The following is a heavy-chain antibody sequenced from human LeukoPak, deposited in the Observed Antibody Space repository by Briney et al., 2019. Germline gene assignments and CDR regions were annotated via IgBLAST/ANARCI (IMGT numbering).Heavy chain of an antibody. J-gene: IGHJ4*02. CDR2: SGGGGGFT. D-gene: IGHD5-18*01. Sequence: GGSLPLSCVPSRFTFSNYAMSWVRHAPGKGLEWDSGSGGGGGFTNYAVAEQCPFTISRDKSKKPLYQQQNSLTAEDTAVYYCTKRGRESYNSGYPDYWGQGTLVTVSS. CDR1: RFTFSNYA. V-gene: IGHV3-23*01. CDR3: TKRGRESYNSGYPDY.